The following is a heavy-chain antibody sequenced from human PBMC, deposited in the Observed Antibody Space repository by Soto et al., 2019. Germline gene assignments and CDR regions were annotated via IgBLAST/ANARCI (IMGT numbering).Heavy chain of an antibody. CDR2: ISGSGGHP. J-gene: IGHJ6*02. D-gene: IGHD3-3*01. CDR3: AKGGISTYGMDV. Sequence: DVQLLESGGGLVLPGGSLRLSCAASGFTFPSVMIWVRHAPGKGLEWVSVISGSGGHPYYADSVKGRFTISRDNSKNMVFLQITGLRAEDTAVYYGAKGGISTYGMDVWGPGTTVTVS. CDR1: GFTFPSV. V-gene: IGHV3-23*01.